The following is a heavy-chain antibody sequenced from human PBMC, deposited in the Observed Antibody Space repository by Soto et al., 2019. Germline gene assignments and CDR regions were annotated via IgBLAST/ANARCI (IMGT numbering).Heavy chain of an antibody. CDR1: GFTFSNYW. J-gene: IGHJ6*03. D-gene: IGHD3-10*01. CDR3: ARGASGRYYRDV. Sequence: DEQVVESGGGLVQPGGSLRLSCTASGFTFSNYWIHWVRQASGKGLVWVSRIKGDGSITNYADSVRGRFRISRDNAKNTVYLQMASLRAEDTAVYYCARGASGRYYRDVWGKGTTVTAS. V-gene: IGHV3-74*01. CDR2: IKGDGSIT.